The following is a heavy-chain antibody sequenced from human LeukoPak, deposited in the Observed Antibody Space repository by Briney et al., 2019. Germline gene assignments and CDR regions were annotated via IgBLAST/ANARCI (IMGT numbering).Heavy chain of an antibody. Sequence: GGSLRLSCAASGFTFSSYWMSWVRQAPGKGLEWVANIKRDGSEKYYVDSVKGRFTISRDNAKNSLYLQMNSLRAEDTAVYYCARDIGYCSSTSCYDWFDPWGQGTLVTVSS. CDR3: ARDIGYCSSTSCYDWFDP. CDR2: IKRDGSEK. V-gene: IGHV3-7*01. CDR1: GFTFSSYW. J-gene: IGHJ5*02. D-gene: IGHD2-2*01.